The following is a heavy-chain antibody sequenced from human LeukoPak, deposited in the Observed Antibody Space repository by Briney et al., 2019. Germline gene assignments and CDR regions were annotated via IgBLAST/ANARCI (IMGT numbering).Heavy chain of an antibody. CDR3: VRGTGY. J-gene: IGHJ4*02. V-gene: IGHV3-64D*06. CDR1: GFTFSTYD. CDR2: ISSNGDNT. Sequence: GGSLRLSCSVSGFTFSTYDMHWVRQAPGKGLEYVSAISSNGDNTYYADSVKGRFTISRDNSKNTLYLQMSSLRADDTAVYYCVRGTGYWGQGTLVTVSS.